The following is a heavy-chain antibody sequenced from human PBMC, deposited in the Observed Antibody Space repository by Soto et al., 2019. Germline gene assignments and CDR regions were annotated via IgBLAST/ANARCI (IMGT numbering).Heavy chain of an antibody. Sequence: SETLSLTCAVSCGSISSGGYSWSWIRQPPGKGLEWIGYIYHSGSTYYNPSLKSRVTISVDRSKNQFSLKLSSVTAADTAVYYCARGGGYSYGETLFDYWGQGTLVTVSS. V-gene: IGHV4-30-2*01. J-gene: IGHJ4*02. CDR1: CGSISSGGYS. CDR2: IYHSGST. CDR3: ARGGGYSYGETLFDY. D-gene: IGHD5-18*01.